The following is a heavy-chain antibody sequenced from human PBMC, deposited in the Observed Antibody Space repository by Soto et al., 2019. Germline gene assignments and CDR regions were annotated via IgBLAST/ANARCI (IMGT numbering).Heavy chain of an antibody. V-gene: IGHV3-30*19. D-gene: IGHD3-16*01. CDR3: ARWGTTGGLDV. CDR1: GFTFRSYV. CDR2: TSYDGSGK. J-gene: IGHJ1*01. Sequence: QVQLVESGGGVVQPGTSLRVSCVGSGFTFRSYVIHWVRQAPGKGLEWVALTSYDGSGKYYGDSVRGRFTISRDNSRKPVDLQMDSLRLEDTAFYYCARWGTTGGLDVWGQGTLVSVSS.